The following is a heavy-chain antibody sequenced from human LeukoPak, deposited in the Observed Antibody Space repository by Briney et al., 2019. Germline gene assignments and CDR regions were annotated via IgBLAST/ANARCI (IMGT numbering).Heavy chain of an antibody. D-gene: IGHD2-2*01. J-gene: IGHJ3*02. CDR3: ARVDIVVVPAAMPAFDI. V-gene: IGHV3-48*02. CDR1: VFTFSSYS. CDR2: ISRSSSTI. Sequence: GGALRLSCAASVFTFSSYSMNWVRQAPGEGLEWGSYISRSSSTIYYADSVKGRFTISRDNAKNSLYPQMNSPRDEDTAVYYCARVDIVVVPAAMPAFDIWGQGTMVTVSS.